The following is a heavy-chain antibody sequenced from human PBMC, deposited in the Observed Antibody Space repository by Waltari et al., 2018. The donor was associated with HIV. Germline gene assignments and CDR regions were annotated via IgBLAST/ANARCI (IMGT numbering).Heavy chain of an antibody. CDR1: SSYG. D-gene: IGHD6-6*01. CDR2: IWYDGSNK. CDR3: ARVSDSSSYPLWYYYYYMDV. Sequence: SSYGMHWVRQAPGKGLEWVAVIWYDGSNKYYADSVKGRFTISRDNSKNTLYLQMNSLRAEDTAVYYCARVSDSSSYPLWYYYYYMDVWGKGTTVTVSS. V-gene: IGHV3-33*01. J-gene: IGHJ6*03.